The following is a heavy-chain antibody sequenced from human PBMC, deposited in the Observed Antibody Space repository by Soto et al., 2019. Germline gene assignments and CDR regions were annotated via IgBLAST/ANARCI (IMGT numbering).Heavy chain of an antibody. J-gene: IGHJ4*02. V-gene: IGHV3-21*01. Sequence: EVQLVESGGGLVKPGGSLRLSCAASGFTFSTYSMNWVRQAPGKGLEWVSSISGGSRYIYYADSVKGRFTISRDNAKNSLYLQMNTPRAEDTAVYFCARDPPDDIVVEVTAILEYWGQAALVTVSS. CDR1: GFTFSTYS. CDR2: ISGGSRYI. CDR3: ARDPPDDIVVEVTAILEY. D-gene: IGHD2-15*01.